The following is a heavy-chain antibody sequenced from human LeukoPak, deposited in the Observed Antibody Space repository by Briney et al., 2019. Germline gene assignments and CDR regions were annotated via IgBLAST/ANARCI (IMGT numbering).Heavy chain of an antibody. D-gene: IGHD2-2*01. CDR3: HSTSYEFDY. V-gene: IGHV3-23*01. CDR2: ISGTGGST. CDR1: GFTFSTYA. J-gene: IGHJ4*02. Sequence: GGSLRLSCAASGFTFSTYAMTWVRQAPGKGLEWVSLISGTGGSTYYADSVKGRFTVSRDNSKNTLYLQMNSLRAEDTAVYYCHSTSYEFDYWGQGTLVTVSS.